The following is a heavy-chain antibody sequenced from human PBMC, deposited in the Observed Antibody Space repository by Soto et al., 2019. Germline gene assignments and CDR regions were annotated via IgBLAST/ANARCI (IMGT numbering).Heavy chain of an antibody. D-gene: IGHD3-10*01. CDR3: GGAREYGAHYYGLNV. V-gene: IGHV3-66*01. J-gene: IGHJ6*02. Sequence: EVQLVESGGGLVQPGGSLRLSCTASGFSVSIYYMSWVRQAPGKGLEWVSIIYTGGATYYADSVKGRFTISRDNSKNTLSLKMSSLRVDNTADYCAGGAREYGAHYYGLNVWGQGTTVAVSS. CDR2: IYTGGAT. CDR1: GFSVSIYY.